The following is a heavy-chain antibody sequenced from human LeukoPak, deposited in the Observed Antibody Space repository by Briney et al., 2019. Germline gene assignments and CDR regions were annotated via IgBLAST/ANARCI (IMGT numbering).Heavy chain of an antibody. Sequence: SVTVSCTASGGTFSSYAISWVRQAPGQGLEWMGGIIPIFGTANYAQKFQGRVTITADESTSTAYMELSSLRSEDTAVYYCARAFLRGYCSSTSCYGNGMDVWGQGTTVTVSS. CDR1: GGTFSSYA. J-gene: IGHJ6*02. V-gene: IGHV1-69*01. CDR3: ARAFLRGYCSSTSCYGNGMDV. CDR2: IIPIFGTA. D-gene: IGHD2-2*01.